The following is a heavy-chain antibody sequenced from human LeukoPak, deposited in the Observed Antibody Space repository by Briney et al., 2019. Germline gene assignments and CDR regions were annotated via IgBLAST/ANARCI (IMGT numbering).Heavy chain of an antibody. Sequence: SETLSLTCAVYGGPFSGYYWSWIRQPPGKGLEWIGEINHSGSTNYNPSLKSRVTISVDTSKNQFSLKLSSVTAADTAVYYCARARGYCSSTSCPENWFDPWGQGTLVTVSS. CDR1: GGPFSGYY. J-gene: IGHJ5*02. V-gene: IGHV4-34*01. CDR3: ARARGYCSSTSCPENWFDP. D-gene: IGHD2-2*01. CDR2: INHSGST.